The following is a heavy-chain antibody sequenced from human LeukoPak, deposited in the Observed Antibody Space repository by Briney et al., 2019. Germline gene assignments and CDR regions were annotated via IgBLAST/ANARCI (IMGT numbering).Heavy chain of an antibody. V-gene: IGHV1-58*01. CDR1: GFTFTSSA. D-gene: IGHD3-9*01. Sequence: SVKVSCKASGFTFTSSAVQWVRQARGQRLEWIGWIVVGSDNTDYAQKFQERVTITRDLSTSTAYMELSSLSSEDTAVYYCAAVRTSHYDILTGYYVGWFDPWGQGTLVTVSS. CDR2: IVVGSDNT. CDR3: AAVRTSHYDILTGYYVGWFDP. J-gene: IGHJ5*02.